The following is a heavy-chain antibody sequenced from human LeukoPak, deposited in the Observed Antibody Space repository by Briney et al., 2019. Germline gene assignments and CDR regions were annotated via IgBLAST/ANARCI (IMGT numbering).Heavy chain of an antibody. D-gene: IGHD4-17*01. CDR1: GGSISSYY. CDR2: IYYSGNT. J-gene: IGHJ4*02. CDR3: ARLGTNYGDYRFAF. Sequence: SETLSLTCTVSGGSISSYYWSWIRQLPGKGLEWIGYIYYSGNTNYNPSLKSRVTISVDTSKNQFSLELSSVTAADTAVYYCARLGTNYGDYRFAFWGQGTLVTVSS. V-gene: IGHV4-59*12.